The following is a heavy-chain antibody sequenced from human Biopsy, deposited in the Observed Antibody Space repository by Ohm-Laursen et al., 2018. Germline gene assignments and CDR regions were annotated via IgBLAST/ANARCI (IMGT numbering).Heavy chain of an antibody. CDR3: ARVEAGTYDALDI. CDR1: GGSMTGYE. J-gene: IGHJ3*02. Sequence: GALSLTCSVSGGSMTGYEWSWIRLAPGKGLEWIGYIYYSGGTKYNPSLASRVTFSVDMSKSQFSLKLYSVTAADTAVYYCARVEAGTYDALDIWGQGTLVAVSS. V-gene: IGHV4-59*01. D-gene: IGHD1-26*01. CDR2: IYYSGGT.